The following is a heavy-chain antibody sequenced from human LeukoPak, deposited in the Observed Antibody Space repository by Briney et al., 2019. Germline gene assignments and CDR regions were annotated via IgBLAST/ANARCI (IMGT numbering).Heavy chain of an antibody. Sequence: KSSETLSLTCTVSGGSISSSSYYWGWIRQPPGKGLEWIGSIYHSGSTYYNPSLKSRVTISVDRSKNQFSLKLSSVTAADTAVYYCARALRRYCSGGSCTAYYFDYWGQGTLVTVSS. J-gene: IGHJ4*02. CDR2: IYHSGST. D-gene: IGHD2-15*01. V-gene: IGHV4-39*07. CDR1: GGSISSSSYY. CDR3: ARALRRYCSGGSCTAYYFDY.